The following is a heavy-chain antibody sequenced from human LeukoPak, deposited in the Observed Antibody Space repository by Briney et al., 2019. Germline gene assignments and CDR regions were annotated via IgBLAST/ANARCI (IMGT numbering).Heavy chain of an antibody. CDR3: ARLKDGYLDY. CDR1: GFSYTSYW. J-gene: IGHJ4*02. D-gene: IGHD2-15*01. V-gene: IGHV5-51*01. CDR2: IYPGDSDT. Sequence: GESLKISCKGSGFSYTSYWVGRVRQMPGKGLEWMGIIYPGDSDTRYSPSFQGQVTISADKSITTAYLQWSSLKASDSAMYYCARLKDGYLDYWGQGTLVTVSS.